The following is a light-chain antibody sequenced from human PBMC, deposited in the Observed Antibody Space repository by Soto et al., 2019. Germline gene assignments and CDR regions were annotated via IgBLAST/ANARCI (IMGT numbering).Light chain of an antibody. J-gene: IGLJ3*02. CDR2: EVT. CDR3: CSYTTSTTWV. Sequence: QSALTQPASVSGSPGQSITISCTGTSSDIGTYNHVSWYQQHPGKAPKLMIYEVTNRPSGVSNRFSGSKSGNTASLYISGLQAEDEADYFCCSYTTSTTWVFGGGTKLTVL. V-gene: IGLV2-14*01. CDR1: SSDIGTYNH.